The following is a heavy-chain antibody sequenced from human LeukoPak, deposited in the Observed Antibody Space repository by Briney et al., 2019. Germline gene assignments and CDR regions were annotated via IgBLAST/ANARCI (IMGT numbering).Heavy chain of an antibody. V-gene: IGHV4-31*03. CDR1: GGSISSGGYY. D-gene: IGHD3-22*01. J-gene: IGHJ5*02. Sequence: SETLSLTCTVSGGSISSGGYYWSWIRQHPGKGLEWIGYIYYSGSTYYNPSLKSRVTISVDTSKNQFSLKLSSVTAADTAVYYCARYYYDSSGRWFDPWGQGTLVTVSS. CDR3: ARYYYDSSGRWFDP. CDR2: IYYSGST.